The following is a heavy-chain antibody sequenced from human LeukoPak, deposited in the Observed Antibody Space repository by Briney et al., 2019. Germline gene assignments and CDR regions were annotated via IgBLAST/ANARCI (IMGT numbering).Heavy chain of an antibody. CDR2: ITTSSSYM. Sequence: GGSLRLSCAASGFTFSTYNMNWVRRTPGKGLEWVSSITTSSSYMFYADSVRGRFTISRDNAENSLYLQMNSLRDEDTAVYYCARDPYSGGYGAYYYYYMDVWGKGTTVTISS. V-gene: IGHV3-21*01. J-gene: IGHJ6*03. D-gene: IGHD6-19*01. CDR1: GFTFSTYN. CDR3: ARDPYSGGYGAYYYYYMDV.